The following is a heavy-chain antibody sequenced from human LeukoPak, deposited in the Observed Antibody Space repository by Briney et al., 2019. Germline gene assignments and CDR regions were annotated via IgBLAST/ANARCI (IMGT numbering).Heavy chain of an antibody. CDR3: AREGLSGYYLNWFDP. D-gene: IGHD3-22*01. V-gene: IGHV3-48*03. CDR1: GFTFSSYE. CDR2: ISSSGSTI. Sequence: PGGSLRLSCAASGFTFSSYEMNWVRQAPGKWLEWVSYISSSGSTISYADSVKGRFAISRDNAKNSLYLQMDSLRAEDTAIYYCAREGLSGYYLNWFDPWGQGTLVTVSS. J-gene: IGHJ5*02.